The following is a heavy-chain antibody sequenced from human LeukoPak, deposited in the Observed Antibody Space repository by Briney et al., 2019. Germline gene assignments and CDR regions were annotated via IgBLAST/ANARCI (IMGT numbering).Heavy chain of an antibody. CDR1: GGSVSSGSYY. J-gene: IGHJ3*02. CDR3: ARDRSLFGSYGYYAFDI. Sequence: KPSETLSLTCTVSGGSVSSGSYYWSWIRQPPGKGLEWIGYIYYSGSTNYNPSLKSRVTISVDTSKNQFSLKLSSVTAADTAVYYCARDRSLFGSYGYYAFDIWGQGTMVTVSS. CDR2: IYYSGST. V-gene: IGHV4-61*01. D-gene: IGHD5-18*01.